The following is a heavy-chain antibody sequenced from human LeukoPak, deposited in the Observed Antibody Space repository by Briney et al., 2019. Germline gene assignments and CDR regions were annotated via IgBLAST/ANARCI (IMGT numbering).Heavy chain of an antibody. CDR1: GFTFSSYA. CDR2: ISGSGGST. CDR3: AKEANNYDILTGASSGLNYFDY. J-gene: IGHJ4*02. D-gene: IGHD3-9*01. Sequence: GGSLRLSCAASGFTFSSYAMSWVRQAPGKGLEWVSAISGSGGSTYYADSVKGRFTISRDNSKNTLYLQMNSLRAEDTAVYYCAKEANNYDILTGASSGLNYFDYWGQGTLVTVSS. V-gene: IGHV3-23*01.